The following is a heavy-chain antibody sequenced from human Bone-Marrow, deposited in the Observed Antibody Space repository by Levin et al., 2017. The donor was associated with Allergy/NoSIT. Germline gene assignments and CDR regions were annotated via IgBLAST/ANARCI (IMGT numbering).Heavy chain of an antibody. CDR1: EYTFSSYW. D-gene: IGHD3-16*01. CDR2: IYPGDSDT. CDR3: ARQGWGSGLLNALDI. V-gene: IGHV5-51*01. J-gene: IGHJ3*02. Sequence: KVSCKGSEYTFSSYWIAWVRQMPGQGLEWMGIIYPGDSDTRDSPSFQGQVTMSVDKSTSTAYLQWSSLTASDTATYYCARQGWGSGLLNALDIWGQGTLVTVSS.